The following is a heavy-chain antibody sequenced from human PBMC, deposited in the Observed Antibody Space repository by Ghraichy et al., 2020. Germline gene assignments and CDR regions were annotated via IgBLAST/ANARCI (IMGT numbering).Heavy chain of an antibody. CDR1: GGSISSYY. Sequence: SQTLSLTCTVSGGSISSYYWSWIRQPPGKGLEWIGYIYYSGSTNYNPSLKSRVTISVDTSKNQFSLKLSSVTAADTAVYYCARLDDFWSGLHSDGMDVWGQGTTVTVSS. V-gene: IGHV4-59*08. J-gene: IGHJ6*02. CDR2: IYYSGST. CDR3: ARLDDFWSGLHSDGMDV. D-gene: IGHD3-3*01.